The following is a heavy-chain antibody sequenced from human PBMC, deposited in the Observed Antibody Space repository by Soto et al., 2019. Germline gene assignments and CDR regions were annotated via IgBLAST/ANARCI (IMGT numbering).Heavy chain of an antibody. CDR3: ARDGPPNYDILTGYPWYYGMDV. CDR2: IYYSGST. CDR1: GGSISSGGYY. D-gene: IGHD3-9*01. V-gene: IGHV4-30-4*01. Sequence: SGTLSLTCTVSGGSISSGGYYWSWIRQPPGKGLEWIGYIYYSGSTYYNPSLKSRVTISVDTSKNQFSLKLSSVTAADTAVYYCARDGPPNYDILTGYPWYYGMDVWGQGTTVTVSS. J-gene: IGHJ6*02.